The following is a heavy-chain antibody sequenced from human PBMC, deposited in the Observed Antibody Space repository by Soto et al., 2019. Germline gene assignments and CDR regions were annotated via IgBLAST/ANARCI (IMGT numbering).Heavy chain of an antibody. Sequence: QLQQSGPGLVKPSETLSLTCTVSGGSVSSSSYYWSWIRQPPGKGLECIGYIYHTGSTKYNPSLESRLTISVDTSKTHFSLKLTSVTTADTAVSYCARDQDIFDSPPRSLFYYYGIDVWGQGTTVTVSS. V-gene: IGHV4-61*03. CDR2: IYHTGST. D-gene: IGHD3-9*01. CDR3: ARDQDIFDSPPRSLFYYYGIDV. CDR1: GGSVSSSSYY. J-gene: IGHJ6*02.